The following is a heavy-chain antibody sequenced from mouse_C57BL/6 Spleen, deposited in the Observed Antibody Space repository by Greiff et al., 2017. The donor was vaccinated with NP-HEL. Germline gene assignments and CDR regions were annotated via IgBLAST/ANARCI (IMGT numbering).Heavy chain of an antibody. D-gene: IGHD1-1*01. V-gene: IGHV1-18*01. J-gene: IGHJ1*03. CDR2: INPNNGGT. CDR3: ARITTVVPHWYFDV. CDR1: GYTFTDYN. Sequence: EVQLQQSGPELVKPGASVKIPCKASGYTFTDYNMDWVKQSHGKSLEWIGDINPNNGGTIYNQKFKGKATLTVDKSSSTAYMELRSLTSEDTAGYYCARITTVVPHWYFDVWGTGTTVTVSS.